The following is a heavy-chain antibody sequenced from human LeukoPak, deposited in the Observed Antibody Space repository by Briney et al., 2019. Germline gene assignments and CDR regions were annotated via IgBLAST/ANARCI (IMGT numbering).Heavy chain of an antibody. D-gene: IGHD3-22*01. CDR1: YYSISRGHY. CDR2: IYRDGDA. J-gene: IGHJ4*02. CDR3: ARASYSYDINGWVPFDY. V-gene: IGHV4-38-2*02. Sequence: PSETLSLTCSVSYYSISRGHYWGWIRQPPGKGLEWIASIYRDGDATYNPSLKSRVTTSVDTSKNQLFLELTSVTAADTAVYYCARASYSYDINGWVPFDYWGQGTLVTVSS.